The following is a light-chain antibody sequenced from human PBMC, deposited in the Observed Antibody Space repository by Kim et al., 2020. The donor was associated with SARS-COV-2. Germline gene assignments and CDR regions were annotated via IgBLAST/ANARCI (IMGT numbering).Light chain of an antibody. Sequence: SSELTQDPAVSVALGQTVRITCQGDSLRNYYPSWYQQKPGQAPLVVIYGKNNRPSGIPDRFSGSSSGNTASLTITGAQAEDEADYYCNSRGTTSDHLVFGGGTKLTVL. CDR1: SLRNYY. CDR3: NSRGTTSDHLV. J-gene: IGLJ2*01. V-gene: IGLV3-19*01. CDR2: GKN.